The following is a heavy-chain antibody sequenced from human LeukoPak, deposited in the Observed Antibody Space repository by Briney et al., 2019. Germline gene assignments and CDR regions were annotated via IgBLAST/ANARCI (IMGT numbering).Heavy chain of an antibody. D-gene: IGHD2/OR15-2a*01. J-gene: IGHJ6*03. CDR1: GFTFRNDD. CDR2: IDTAGDR. CDR3: ARGGSLYDASYSYYLDV. Sequence: GGSLRLSCAASGFTFRNDDMHWVRQASGKGLEWVSAIDTAGDRSYPVSVKGRFTISRENAQNSLFLQMNNLRAEDAAVYYCARGGSLYDASYSYYLDVWGKGTRVTVSS. V-gene: IGHV3-13*01.